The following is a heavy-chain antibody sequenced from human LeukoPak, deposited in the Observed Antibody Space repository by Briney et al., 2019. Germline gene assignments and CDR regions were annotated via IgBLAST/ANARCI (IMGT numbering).Heavy chain of an antibody. D-gene: IGHD3-22*01. J-gene: IGHJ5*02. Sequence: ASVKVSYKASGYTFTSYGISWVRQAPGQGLEWMGWISAYNGNTNYAQKLQGRVTMTTDTSTSTAYMELRSLRSDDTAVYYCARDKSPYYDSSGYLIRFDPWGQGTLVTVSS. CDR1: GYTFTSYG. CDR2: ISAYNGNT. CDR3: ARDKSPYYDSSGYLIRFDP. V-gene: IGHV1-18*01.